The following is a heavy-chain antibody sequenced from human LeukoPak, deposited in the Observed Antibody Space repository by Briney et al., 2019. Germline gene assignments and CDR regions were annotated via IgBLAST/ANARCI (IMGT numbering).Heavy chain of an antibody. J-gene: IGHJ6*03. V-gene: IGHV1-8*01. CDR2: MNPNSGNT. Sequence: ASVKVSCKASGYTFTSYDINWLRQATGQGLEWMGWMNPNSGNTGYAQKFQGRVTMTRNTSISTAYMELSSLRSEDTAVYYCARGWRVIPYYYYYYMDVWGKGTTVTVSS. D-gene: IGHD5-24*01. CDR1: GYTFTSYD. CDR3: ARGWRVIPYYYYYYMDV.